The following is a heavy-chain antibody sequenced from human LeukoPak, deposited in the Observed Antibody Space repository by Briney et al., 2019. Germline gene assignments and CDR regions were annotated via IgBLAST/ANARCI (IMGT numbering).Heavy chain of an antibody. J-gene: IGHJ4*02. V-gene: IGHV3-9*01. D-gene: IGHD2/OR15-2a*01. CDR3: AKGGTTIFQGYFDY. CDR2: ISWNSGSI. CDR1: GFTFDDYA. Sequence: GGSLRLSCAASGFTFDDYAMHWVRQAPGKGLEWVSGISWNSGSIGYADSVRGRFTISRDNAKSSLYLQMNSLRAEDTALYYCAKGGTTIFQGYFDYWGQGTLVTVSS.